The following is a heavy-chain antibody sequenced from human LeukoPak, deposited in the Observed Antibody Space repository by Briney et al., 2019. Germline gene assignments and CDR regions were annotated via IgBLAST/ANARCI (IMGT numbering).Heavy chain of an antibody. CDR1: GGTFSSYA. Sequence: GASVKVSCKASGGTFSSYAISWVRQAPGQGLEWMGRIIPILGIANYAQKFQGRVTITADKSTSTAYMELSSLRSEDTAVYYCARVGYYDSSRVDYWGQGTLVTVSS. CDR2: IIPILGIA. J-gene: IGHJ4*02. CDR3: ARVGYYDSSRVDY. D-gene: IGHD3-22*01. V-gene: IGHV1-69*04.